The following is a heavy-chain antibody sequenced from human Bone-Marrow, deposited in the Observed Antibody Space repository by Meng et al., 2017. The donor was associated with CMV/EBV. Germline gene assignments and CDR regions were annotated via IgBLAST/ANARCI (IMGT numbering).Heavy chain of an antibody. Sequence: HWVRQATGKGLEWVSGIGTAGDTNYPGPVKGRFTISRENAKNSLYLQMNSLRAEDTAVYYCARDLLGAGATLYYYYYGMDVWGQGTTVTVSS. D-gene: IGHD1-26*01. CDR3: ARDLLGAGATLYYYYYGMDV. J-gene: IGHJ6*02. CDR2: IGTAGDT. V-gene: IGHV3-13*01.